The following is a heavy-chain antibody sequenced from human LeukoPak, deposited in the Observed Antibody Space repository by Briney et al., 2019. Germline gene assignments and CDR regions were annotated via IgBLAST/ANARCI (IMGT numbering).Heavy chain of an antibody. V-gene: IGHV3-30*18. D-gene: IGHD1-26*01. CDR1: GFTFRNYG. CDR3: AKDRSVGATGSSKYYYGMDV. CDR2: ISYDGSNN. Sequence: PGGSLRLSCAASGFTFRNYGIHWVRQAPGKGLEWVAVISYDGSNNHHADSVKGRLTISRDNSKNTLYLQMNSLRVDDTAVYYCAKDRSVGATGSSKYYYGMDVWGQGTTVTVS. J-gene: IGHJ6*02.